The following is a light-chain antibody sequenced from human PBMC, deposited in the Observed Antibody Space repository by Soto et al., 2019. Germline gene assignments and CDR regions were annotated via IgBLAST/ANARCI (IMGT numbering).Light chain of an antibody. CDR3: QQYNSYPFT. V-gene: IGKV1-5*01. Sequence: DIQMTQSPSTLSASVGDRVTITCRASQSISTWLAWYQQKPGRAPKLLIYDASSLESGVPSRFSGSGSGTEFTLTISSLQPDDFATYYCQQYNSYPFTFGGGTKVEIK. J-gene: IGKJ4*01. CDR1: QSISTW. CDR2: DAS.